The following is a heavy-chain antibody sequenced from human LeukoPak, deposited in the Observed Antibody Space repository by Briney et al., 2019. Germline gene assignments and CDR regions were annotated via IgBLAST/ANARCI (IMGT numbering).Heavy chain of an antibody. CDR3: ARGSPPRPYYYFDY. J-gene: IGHJ4*02. Sequence: GGSLRLSCAASGFTFSSYSMNWVRQAPGKGLEWVSSISSSSSYIYYADSVKGRFTISRDNAKNSLYLQMNSLRAEDTAVYYCARGSPPRPYYYFDYWGQGTLVTVSS. D-gene: IGHD3-10*02. CDR2: ISSSSSYI. CDR1: GFTFSSYS. V-gene: IGHV3-21*01.